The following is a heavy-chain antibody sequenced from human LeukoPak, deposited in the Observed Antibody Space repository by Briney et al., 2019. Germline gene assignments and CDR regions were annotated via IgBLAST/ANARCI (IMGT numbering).Heavy chain of an antibody. V-gene: IGHV5-51*01. J-gene: IGHJ5*02. D-gene: IGHD2-2*01. CDR3: ARRYCSSTSCYRGYNWFDP. Sequence: GESLKISCKGSGYSFTSYWIGWVRQMPGKGLEWMGIIYPGDSDTRYSPSFQGQVTISADKSISTAYLQWSSLKASDTAMYYCARRYCSSTSCYRGYNWFDPWGQGTLVTVSS. CDR2: IYPGDSDT. CDR1: GYSFTSYW.